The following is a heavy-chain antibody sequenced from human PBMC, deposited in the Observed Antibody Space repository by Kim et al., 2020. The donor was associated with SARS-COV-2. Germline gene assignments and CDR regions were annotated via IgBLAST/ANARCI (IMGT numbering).Heavy chain of an antibody. CDR1: GYTFTSYD. CDR3: ARSYSSSWYIYGMDV. J-gene: IGHJ6*02. D-gene: IGHD6-13*01. Sequence: ASVKVSCKASGYTFTSYDINWVRQATGQGLEWMGWMNPNSGNTGYAQKFQGRVTMTRNTSISTAYMELSSLRSEDTAVFYCARSYSSSWYIYGMDVWGQGTTVTVSS. V-gene: IGHV1-8*01. CDR2: MNPNSGNT.